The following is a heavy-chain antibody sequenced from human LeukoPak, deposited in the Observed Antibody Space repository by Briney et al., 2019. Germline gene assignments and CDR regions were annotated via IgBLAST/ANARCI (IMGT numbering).Heavy chain of an antibody. V-gene: IGHV4-30-4*01. J-gene: IGHJ6*02. D-gene: IGHD2-2*02. CDR2: IYYSGST. CDR1: GGSISSGDYY. Sequence: SETLSLTCTVSGGSISSGDYYWSWIRQPPGKGLEWIGYIYYSGSTYYNPSLQSRVTISVDTSKNQFSLKLSSVTAADTAVYYCARVVVVPAAIFGTYYYYGMDVWGQGTTVTVSS. CDR3: ARVVVVPAAIFGTYYYYGMDV.